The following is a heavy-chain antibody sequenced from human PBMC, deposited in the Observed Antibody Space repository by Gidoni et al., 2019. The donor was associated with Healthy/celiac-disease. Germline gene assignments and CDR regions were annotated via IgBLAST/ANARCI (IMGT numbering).Heavy chain of an antibody. J-gene: IGHJ3*02. CDR2: IYTSGST. CDR3: ARGRRIVISDAFDI. Sequence: QVQLQESGPGLVKPSETLSLTCTVSGGSLSSYYWSWIRQPAGKGLEWIGRIYTSGSTNYNPSLKSRVTMSVDTSKNQFSLKLSSVTAADTAVYYCARGRRIVISDAFDIWGQGTMVTVSS. D-gene: IGHD2-15*01. V-gene: IGHV4-4*07. CDR1: GGSLSSYY.